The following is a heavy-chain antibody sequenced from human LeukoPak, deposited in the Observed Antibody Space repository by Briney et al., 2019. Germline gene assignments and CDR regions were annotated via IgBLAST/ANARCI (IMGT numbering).Heavy chain of an antibody. J-gene: IGHJ5*02. V-gene: IGHV4-59*01. CDR2: IYYSGST. CDR3: ASFNIVGEWFDP. D-gene: IGHD2-15*01. CDR1: GGSISSYY. Sequence: SETLSLTCTVSGGSISSYYWSWIRQPPGKGLEWIGYIYYSGSTNYNPSLKSRVTISVDTSKNQFSLKLSSVTAADTAVYYCASFNIVGEWFDPWGQGTLVTVSS.